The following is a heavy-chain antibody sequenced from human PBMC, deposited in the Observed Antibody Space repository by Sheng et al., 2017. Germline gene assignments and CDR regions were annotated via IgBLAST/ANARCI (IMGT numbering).Heavy chain of an antibody. V-gene: IGHV4-4*07. D-gene: IGHD4-17*01. Sequence: QVQLQESGPGLVKPSETLSLTCTVSGGSISSYYWSWIRQPAGKGLEWIGRIYTSGSTNYNPSLKSRVTMSVDTSKNQFSLKLSSVTAADTAVYYCARGPLYGDYPIMDWYFDLWGRGTLVTVSS. J-gene: IGHJ2*01. CDR1: GGSISSYY. CDR3: ARGPLYGDYPIMDWYFDL. CDR2: IYTSGST.